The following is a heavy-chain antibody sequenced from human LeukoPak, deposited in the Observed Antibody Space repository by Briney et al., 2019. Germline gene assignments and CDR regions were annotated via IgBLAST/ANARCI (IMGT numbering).Heavy chain of an antibody. Sequence: GGSLRLSYAASGFSVSSNCMSWVRQAPGKGLEWVSVIYSGGSGSNTYYADSVKGRFTISRDNSKNTLYLQMSSLRAEDTAVYYCARGQLEWENYYYGMDVWGQGTTVTVSS. J-gene: IGHJ6*02. D-gene: IGHD1-1*01. V-gene: IGHV3-53*01. CDR3: ARGQLEWENYYYGMDV. CDR1: GFSVSSNC. CDR2: IYSGGSGSNT.